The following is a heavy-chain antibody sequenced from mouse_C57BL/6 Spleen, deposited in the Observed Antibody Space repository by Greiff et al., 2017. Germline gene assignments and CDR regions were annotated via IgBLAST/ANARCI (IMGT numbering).Heavy chain of an antibody. CDR1: GYTFTSYW. CDR3: ARKEGY. Sequence: QVQLQQPGAELVMPGASVKLSCKASGYTFTSYWMHWVKQRPGQGLEWIGEIDPSDSYTNYNQKFKCKSTLTVDKSSSTAYMQLSSLTSEDSAVXYCARKEGYWGQGTTLTVSS. J-gene: IGHJ2*01. CDR2: IDPSDSYT. V-gene: IGHV1-69*01.